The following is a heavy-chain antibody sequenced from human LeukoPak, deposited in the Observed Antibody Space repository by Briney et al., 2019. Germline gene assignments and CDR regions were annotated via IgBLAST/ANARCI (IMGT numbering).Heavy chain of an antibody. D-gene: IGHD3-22*01. J-gene: IGHJ4*02. CDR3: AGPRNYFDSSGYSLDY. CDR1: GGTFSSYA. Sequence: GASVKVPCKATGGTFSSYAISWVRQAPGQGLEWMGRIIPIFGTANYAQKFQGRVTITTDESTSTAYMELSSLRSEDTAVYYCAGPRNYFDSSGYSLDYWGQGTLVTVSS. CDR2: IIPIFGTA. V-gene: IGHV1-69*05.